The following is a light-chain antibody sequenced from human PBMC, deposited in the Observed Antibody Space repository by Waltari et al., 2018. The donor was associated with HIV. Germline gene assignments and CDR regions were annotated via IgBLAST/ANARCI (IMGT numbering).Light chain of an antibody. V-gene: IGLV3-21*02. CDR3: QVWDSSRDWV. Sequence: STVLTQPPSVSVAPGQTARITCGGNNPGSKSVHWYQQRPGQAPVVVVFDDSDRPSGIPERFAGSNSGNTATLTISRVEAGDEADYYCQVWDSSRDWVFGGGTKLTVL. CDR2: DDS. CDR1: NPGSKS. J-gene: IGLJ3*02.